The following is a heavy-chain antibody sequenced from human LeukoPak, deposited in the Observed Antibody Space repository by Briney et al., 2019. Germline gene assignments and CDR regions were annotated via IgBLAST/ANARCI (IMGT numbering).Heavy chain of an antibody. D-gene: IGHD4-17*01. V-gene: IGHV3-21*01. CDR2: ISSSGSYI. J-gene: IGHJ4*02. CDR1: GFTFSSYS. CDR3: TRNEAGDYSFDC. Sequence: GGSLGLSCAASGFTFSSYSMNWVRQAPGKGLEWVSYISSSGSYIYYGYSVQGRFTISRDNAKNSLYLQMNSLGAEDTAVYYCTRNEAGDYSFDCWGQGTLVTVSS.